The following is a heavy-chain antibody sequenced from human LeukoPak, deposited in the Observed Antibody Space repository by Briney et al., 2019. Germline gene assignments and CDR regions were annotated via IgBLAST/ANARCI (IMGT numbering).Heavy chain of an antibody. V-gene: IGHV4-4*02. CDR3: AKGQGYYYGVTGGFAFDI. CDR1: GGSISSSNW. Sequence: PSETLSLTCAVSGGSISSSNWWSWVRQSPGKGLEWIGEIYHSGSTNYNPSLKSRVTISVDKSKNQFSLKLSSVTAADTAVYYCAKGQGYYYGVTGGFAFDIWGQGTMVTVSS. J-gene: IGHJ3*02. CDR2: IYHSGST. D-gene: IGHD4-17*01.